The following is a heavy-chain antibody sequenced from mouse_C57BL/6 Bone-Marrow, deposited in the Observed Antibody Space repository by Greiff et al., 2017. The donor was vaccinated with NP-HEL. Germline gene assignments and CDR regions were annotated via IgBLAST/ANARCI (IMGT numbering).Heavy chain of an antibody. J-gene: IGHJ4*01. Sequence: EVQLQQSGAELVRPGASVKLSCTASGFNITDDYMHWVKQRPEQGLEWIGWIDPENGDTEYAPKFQGKATITADTSSNTAYLQLSSLTSEDTAVYYCTTGYSNYAYAMDYWGQGTSVTVSS. CDR1: GFNITDDY. V-gene: IGHV14-4*01. CDR3: TTGYSNYAYAMDY. CDR2: IDPENGDT. D-gene: IGHD2-5*01.